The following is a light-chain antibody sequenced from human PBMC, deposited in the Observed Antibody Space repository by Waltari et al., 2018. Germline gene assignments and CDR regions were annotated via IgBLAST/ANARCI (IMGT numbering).Light chain of an antibody. CDR3: QSFDIRLSGGVV. CDR2: GNN. J-gene: IGLJ3*02. Sequence: QSVLTQPPSMSGAPGQRVTISCTGRSSNIGAGHDVTWYQVFPGTAPKLLIYGNNNRPAGVPDRFSGSKSDTSASLAIGGLQAEDEADYYCQSFDIRLSGGVVFGGGTKVTVL. V-gene: IGLV1-40*01. CDR1: SSNIGAGHD.